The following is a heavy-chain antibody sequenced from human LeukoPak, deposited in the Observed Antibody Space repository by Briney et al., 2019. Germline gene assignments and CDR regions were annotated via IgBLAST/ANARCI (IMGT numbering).Heavy chain of an antibody. CDR3: AREGRYDTSALSALDI. Sequence: PGGSLRLSCAASGFTFSSYGMHWVRQAPGKGLEWVAFIQVDGKDIYYVDSVKGRYTISRDNSKNTMYLQMNSLRVEDTAVYYCAREGRYDTSALSALDIWGQGTMVTVSS. D-gene: IGHD3-22*01. CDR2: IQVDGKDI. V-gene: IGHV3-30*02. CDR1: GFTFSSYG. J-gene: IGHJ3*02.